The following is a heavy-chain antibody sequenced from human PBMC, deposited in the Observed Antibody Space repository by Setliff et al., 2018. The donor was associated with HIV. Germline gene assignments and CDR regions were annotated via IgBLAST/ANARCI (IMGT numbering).Heavy chain of an antibody. CDR1: GGSISSGGYY. D-gene: IGHD6-19*01. V-gene: IGHV4-31*03. Sequence: SETLSLTCTVSGGSISSGGYYWSWICQHPGMGLEWIGYIYYSGRTYYNPSLKSRITMSVDTSKNQFSLKLSSVTAADTAVYYCARVFTVAGTYYYYYMDVWGKGATVTVSS. CDR3: ARVFTVAGTYYYYYMDV. CDR2: IYYSGRT. J-gene: IGHJ6*03.